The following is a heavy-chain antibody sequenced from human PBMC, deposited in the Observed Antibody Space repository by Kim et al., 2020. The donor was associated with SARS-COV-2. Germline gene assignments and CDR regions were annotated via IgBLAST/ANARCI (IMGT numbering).Heavy chain of an antibody. CDR3: ARDSWNYGMDV. Sequence: SETLSLTCAVYGGSFSNYYWSWIRQPPGKGLEWIGEINHSGSTNYNPSLKSRVTISVDTSKNQFSLKLSSVTAADTAVYYCARDSWNYGMDVWGQGTTVTVSS. J-gene: IGHJ6*02. CDR2: INHSGST. V-gene: IGHV4-34*01. CDR1: GGSFSNYY. D-gene: IGHD3-3*01.